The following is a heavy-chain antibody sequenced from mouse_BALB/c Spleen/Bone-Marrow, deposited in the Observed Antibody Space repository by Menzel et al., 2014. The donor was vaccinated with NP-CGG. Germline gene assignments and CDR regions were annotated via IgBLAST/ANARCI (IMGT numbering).Heavy chain of an antibody. D-gene: IGHD4-1*02. V-gene: IGHV5-6*01. J-gene: IGHJ3*01. CDR2: INNGGTYT. CDR1: GFTFSSYG. Sequence: EVQLVESGGDLVKPGGSLKPSCAASGFTFSSYGMSWVRQTPDKRLEWVATINNGGTYTYYPDSVKGRFTISRDNAKNTLYLQMSSLKSEDTAMYYCALNWDSAYWGQGTLVTVSA. CDR3: ALNWDSAY.